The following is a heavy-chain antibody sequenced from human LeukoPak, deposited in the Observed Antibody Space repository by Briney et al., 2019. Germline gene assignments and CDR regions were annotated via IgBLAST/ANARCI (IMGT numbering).Heavy chain of an antibody. Sequence: ASVTVSCKASGYTFTGYYMPWVRQAPGQGLEWMGWINPNSGGTNYAQKFQGRVTMTRDTSISTAYMELSRLRSDDTAVYYCARWPASGYYDSRAKYYFDYWGQGTLVTVSS. CDR1: GYTFTGYY. CDR2: INPNSGGT. J-gene: IGHJ4*02. V-gene: IGHV1-2*02. D-gene: IGHD3-22*01. CDR3: ARWPASGYYDSRAKYYFDY.